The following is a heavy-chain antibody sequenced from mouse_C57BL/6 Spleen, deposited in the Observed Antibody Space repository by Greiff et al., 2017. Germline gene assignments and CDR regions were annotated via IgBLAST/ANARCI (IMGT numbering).Heavy chain of an antibody. D-gene: IGHD1-1*01. CDR1: GFTFSSYA. CDR2: ISDGGSYT. Sequence: EVQRVESGGGLVKPGGSLKLSCAASGFTFSSYAMSWVRQTPEKRLEWVATISDGGSYTYYPNKVKDRFTISRDNAKNHLYLQMSHLKSEDTAMYYCARDEEYYGSSPSWFADWGQGTLVTVSA. J-gene: IGHJ3*01. V-gene: IGHV5-4*01. CDR3: ARDEEYYGSSPSWFAD.